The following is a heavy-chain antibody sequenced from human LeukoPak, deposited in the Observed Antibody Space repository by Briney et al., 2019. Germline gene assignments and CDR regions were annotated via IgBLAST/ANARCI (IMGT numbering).Heavy chain of an antibody. CDR2: ISSSSSYI. CDR1: GFTFSSYS. D-gene: IGHD2-2*01. CDR3: ASLRAYCSSTSCFRKFFDY. Sequence: GGSLRLSCAASGFTFSSYSMNWVRQAQGKWLEWVSSISSSSSYIYYADSVKGRFTISRDNAKNSLYLQMNSLRAEDTAVYYCASLRAYCSSTSCFRKFFDYWGQGTLVTVSS. V-gene: IGHV3-21*01. J-gene: IGHJ4*02.